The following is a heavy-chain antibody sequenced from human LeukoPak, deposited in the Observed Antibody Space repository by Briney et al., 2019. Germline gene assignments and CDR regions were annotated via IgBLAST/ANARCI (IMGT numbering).Heavy chain of an antibody. CDR3: ARVAAVAGFGY. Sequence: SETLSLTCAVYGGSFSGYYWSWIRQPPGKGLEWIGEINHSGSTNYNPSLKSRVTISVDTSKNQFSLKLSSVTAADTAVYYCARVAAVAGFGYWGQGTLVTVSS. V-gene: IGHV4-34*01. D-gene: IGHD6-19*01. J-gene: IGHJ4*02. CDR2: INHSGST. CDR1: GGSFSGYY.